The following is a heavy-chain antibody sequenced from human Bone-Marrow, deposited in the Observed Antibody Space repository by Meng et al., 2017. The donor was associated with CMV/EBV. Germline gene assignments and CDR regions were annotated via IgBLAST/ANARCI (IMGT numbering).Heavy chain of an antibody. CDR3: AKGRCDFWKPCYGMDG. D-gene: IGHD3-3*01. CDR2: ISGSGGST. Sequence: GGSLRLSCAASGFTFSSYAMSWVRQAPGKGLEWVSAISGSGGSTYYADSVKGRFTISRDNSKNTLYLQMNSLRAEDTAVYYCAKGRCDFWKPCYGMDGWGQGTTVTVSS. J-gene: IGHJ6*02. CDR1: GFTFSSYA. V-gene: IGHV3-23*01.